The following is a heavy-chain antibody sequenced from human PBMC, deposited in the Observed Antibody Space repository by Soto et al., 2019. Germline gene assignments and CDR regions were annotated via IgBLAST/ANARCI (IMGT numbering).Heavy chain of an antibody. CDR3: AKSYSSNWYDYFDY. Sequence: EVQLLESGGGLVQPGGSLRLSCAASGFTFSAFAMSWVRQAPGKGLEWVSAISGSGDTTYYADSVKGRFTISRDISKNTLDRQMSTLRAEDTALYYCAKSYSSNWYDYFDYGGQGTLVTVSS. V-gene: IGHV3-23*01. CDR2: ISGSGDTT. CDR1: GFTFSAFA. D-gene: IGHD6-13*01. J-gene: IGHJ4*02.